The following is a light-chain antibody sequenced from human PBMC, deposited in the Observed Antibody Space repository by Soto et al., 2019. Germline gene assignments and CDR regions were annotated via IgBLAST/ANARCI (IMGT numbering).Light chain of an antibody. J-gene: IGLJ2*01. V-gene: IGLV1-44*01. CDR2: STN. Sequence: QSVLTQPPSASGTPGQRVTISCSGSSFSIGSNTVNWYQLLPGTAPKLLIYSTNQRHPGVPDRFSGSKSGTSASLAISGLQSEDEADYYCAAWDDSLNGLVFGGGTKLTVL. CDR3: AAWDDSLNGLV. CDR1: SFSIGSNT.